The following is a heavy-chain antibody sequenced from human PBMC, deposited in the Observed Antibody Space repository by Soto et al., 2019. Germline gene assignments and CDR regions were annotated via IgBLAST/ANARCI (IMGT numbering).Heavy chain of an antibody. CDR2: IYYSGST. J-gene: IGHJ5*02. V-gene: IGHV4-31*03. D-gene: IGHD3-3*01. CDR3: ARGAVFWSGKNWFDP. Sequence: SETLSLTCTVSGGSISSGGYYWSWIRQHPGKGLEWIGYIYYSGSTYYNPSLKSRVTISVDTSKNQFSLKLSSVTAADTAVYYCARGAVFWSGKNWFDPWGQGTLVTVS. CDR1: GGSISSGGYY.